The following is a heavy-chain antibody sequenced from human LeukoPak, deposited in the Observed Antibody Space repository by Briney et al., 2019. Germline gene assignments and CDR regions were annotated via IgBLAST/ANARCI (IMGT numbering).Heavy chain of an antibody. V-gene: IGHV1-8*02. D-gene: IGHD2-21*01. CDR1: GGTFDNSA. Sequence: ASVKVSCKASGGTFDNSAINWVRQATGQGLEWMGWMNPNSGNTGYAQKFQGRVTMTRNTSISTAYMELSSLRSEDTAVYYCARTPTNRRVLGYYFDYWGQGTLVTVSS. J-gene: IGHJ4*02. CDR2: MNPNSGNT. CDR3: ARTPTNRRVLGYYFDY.